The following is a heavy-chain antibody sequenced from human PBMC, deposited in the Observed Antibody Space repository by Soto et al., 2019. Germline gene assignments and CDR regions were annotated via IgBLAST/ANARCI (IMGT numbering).Heavy chain of an antibody. CDR2: IIPIFGTA. CDR1: GGTFSSYA. Sequence: SVKVSCKASGGTFSSYAISWVRQAPGQGLEWMGGIIPIFGTANYAQKFQGRVTITADKSTSTAYMELSSLRSEDTAVYYCASGAYCVGDCYSAPFDYWGQGTLVTVSS. V-gene: IGHV1-69*06. CDR3: ASGAYCVGDCYSAPFDY. D-gene: IGHD2-21*02. J-gene: IGHJ4*02.